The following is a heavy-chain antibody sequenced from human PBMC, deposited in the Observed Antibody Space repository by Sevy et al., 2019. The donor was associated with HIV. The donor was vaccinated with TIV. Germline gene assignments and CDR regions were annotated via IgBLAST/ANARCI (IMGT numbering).Heavy chain of an antibody. Sequence: GGSLRLSCAASGFTFSNYAMSWVRQAPGKGLEWVSAISGSGGRIYYGDSVKGRFTISRDNSKNTPYLQMNSLRAEDTAVYYCATEGLSGYDAPFAYWGQGTLVTVSS. D-gene: IGHD5-12*01. V-gene: IGHV3-23*01. CDR1: GFTFSNYA. J-gene: IGHJ4*02. CDR2: ISGSGGRI. CDR3: ATEGLSGYDAPFAY.